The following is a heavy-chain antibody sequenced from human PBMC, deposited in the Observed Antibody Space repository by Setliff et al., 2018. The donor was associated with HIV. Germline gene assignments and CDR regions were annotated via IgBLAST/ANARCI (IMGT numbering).Heavy chain of an antibody. Sequence: PSETLSLTCKVSGDSVNSYNYYWSWIRQHPVKGLEWTGYIYYSGSSYYNPSVRSRVIMSLDTSENHFSLKLSSVTAADTAVYYCVRNSFDYVEEEWGQGTQVTVSS. CDR2: IYYSGSS. J-gene: IGHJ4*02. V-gene: IGHV4-31*03. CDR1: GDSVNSYNYY. D-gene: IGHD3-9*01. CDR3: VRNSFDYVEEE.